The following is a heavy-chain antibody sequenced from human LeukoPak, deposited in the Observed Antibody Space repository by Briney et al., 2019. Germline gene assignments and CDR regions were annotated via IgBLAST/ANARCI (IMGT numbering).Heavy chain of an antibody. V-gene: IGHV3-30*02. Sequence: GGSLRLSCAASGFTFSSYGMHWVRQAPGKGLEWVAFIRYDGSNKYYADSVKGRFTISRDNSKNTLYLQMNSLRAEDTAVYYCAKGDPVITIFGVSAFNIWGQGTMVTVSS. CDR3: AKGDPVITIFGVSAFNI. CDR2: IRYDGSNK. CDR1: GFTFSSYG. D-gene: IGHD3-3*01. J-gene: IGHJ3*02.